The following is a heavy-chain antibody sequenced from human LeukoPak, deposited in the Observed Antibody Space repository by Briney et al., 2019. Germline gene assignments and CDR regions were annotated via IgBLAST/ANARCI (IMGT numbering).Heavy chain of an antibody. Sequence: ASVKVSCKASGGTFSSYAISWVRQAPGQGLEWMGGIIPIFGTANYAQKFQGRVTITADESTSTAYMELSSLRSEDTAVYYCARKRAGSGYDPNNYYYYGMDVWGQGTTVTVSS. CDR1: GGTFSSYA. CDR2: IIPIFGTA. CDR3: ARKRAGSGYDPNNYYYYGMDV. V-gene: IGHV1-69*13. D-gene: IGHD5-12*01. J-gene: IGHJ6*02.